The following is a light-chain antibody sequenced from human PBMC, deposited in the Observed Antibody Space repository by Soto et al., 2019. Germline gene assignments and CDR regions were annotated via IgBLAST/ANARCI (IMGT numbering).Light chain of an antibody. CDR3: QQYNTYLTWA. CDR1: HSVSMW. Sequence: DTRMTQSPSTLSASVGDRVTITCRASHSVSMWLAWFQQKPGKAPRLLIYDASKLESGVPSRFSGSGSGTEFTLTISSLQPEDSATYYCQQYNTYLTWAFGQGTKVDIK. V-gene: IGKV1-5*01. J-gene: IGKJ1*01. CDR2: DAS.